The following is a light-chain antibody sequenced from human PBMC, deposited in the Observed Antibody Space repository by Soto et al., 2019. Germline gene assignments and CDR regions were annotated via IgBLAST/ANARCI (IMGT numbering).Light chain of an antibody. Sequence: DIQMTQSPSSLASSVGDRVTITCQTSQDLSNYLNWYQQKPGKAYKLLIYAASNLETGVTSRFSGSGSGTDFTFTISSLQPEDIATYYCQQYDNIPATFGQGTKLEIK. CDR1: QDLSNY. V-gene: IGKV1-33*01. CDR3: QQYDNIPAT. CDR2: AAS. J-gene: IGKJ2*01.